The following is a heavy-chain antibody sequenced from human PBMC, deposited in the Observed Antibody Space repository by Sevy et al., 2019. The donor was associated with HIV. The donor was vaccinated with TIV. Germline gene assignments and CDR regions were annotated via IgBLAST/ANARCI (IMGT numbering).Heavy chain of an antibody. CDR2: ISSGGSDK. CDR3: ARVRYNYGSDYYDY. D-gene: IGHD5-18*01. V-gene: IGHV3-11*01. Sequence: GGSLRLSCAASTFTFGDYYMTWIRQAPGKGLEWVSHISSGGSDKYYADSVKGRFTISRDNAKNSLYLQMNSLRVEDTALYYCARVRYNYGSDYYDYWGQGTLVTVSS. CDR1: TFTFGDYY. J-gene: IGHJ4*02.